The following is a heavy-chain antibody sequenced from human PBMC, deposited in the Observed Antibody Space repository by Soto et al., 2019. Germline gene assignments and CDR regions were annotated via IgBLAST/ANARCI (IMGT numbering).Heavy chain of an antibody. V-gene: IGHV3-23*01. CDR3: AGISGFYYDSSGYYGAFDI. CDR1: GFTFSSYA. D-gene: IGHD3-22*01. CDR2: ISGSGGST. J-gene: IGHJ3*02. Sequence: GGSLRLSCAASGFTFSSYAMSWVRQAPGKGLEWVSAISGSGGSTYYADSVKGRFTISRDNSKNTLYLQMNSLRAEDTAVYYCAGISGFYYDSSGYYGAFDIWGQGTMVTVSS.